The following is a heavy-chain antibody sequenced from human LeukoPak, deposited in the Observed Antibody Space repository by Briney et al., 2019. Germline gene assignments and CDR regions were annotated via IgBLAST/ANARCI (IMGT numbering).Heavy chain of an antibody. CDR1: GYSFTSSW. CDR3: AILGYCSGGSCQYYFDY. D-gene: IGHD2-15*01. Sequence: PGASLKISCKGSGYSFTSSWLSWVRQMPGKGVGWMGRIDPSDSYTNYSPSFDGHVTISADKSISTAYLQWSSLKASDTAMYYCAILGYCSGGSCQYYFDYWGQGTLVTVSS. V-gene: IGHV5-10-1*01. CDR2: IDPSDSYT. J-gene: IGHJ4*02.